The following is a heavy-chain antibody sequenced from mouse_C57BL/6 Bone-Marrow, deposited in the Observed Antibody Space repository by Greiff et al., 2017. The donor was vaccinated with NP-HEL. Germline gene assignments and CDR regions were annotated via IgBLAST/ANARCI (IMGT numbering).Heavy chain of an antibody. CDR2: ISYDGSN. Sequence: EVQLVESGPGLVKPSQSLSLTCSVTGYSITSGYYWNWIRQFPGNKLEWMGYISYDGSNNYNPSLKNRISITRDTSKNQFFLKLNSVTTEDTATYYCARDRTTVVEWYFDVWGTGTTVTVSS. D-gene: IGHD1-1*01. CDR1: GYSITSGYY. V-gene: IGHV3-6*01. CDR3: ARDRTTVVEWYFDV. J-gene: IGHJ1*03.